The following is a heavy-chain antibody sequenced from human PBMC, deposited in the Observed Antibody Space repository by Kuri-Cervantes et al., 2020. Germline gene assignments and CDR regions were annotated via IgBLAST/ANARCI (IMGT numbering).Heavy chain of an antibody. J-gene: IGHJ4*02. CDR2: INPSGGST. CDR1: GYTFTYRY. CDR3: ARILSDY. V-gene: IGHV1-46*01. Sequence: ASVKVSCKASGYTFTYRYPHWVRQAPGQALEWMGIINPSGGSTSYAQKFQGRVTMTRDTSTSTVYMELSSLRSEDTAVYYCARILSDYWGQGTLVTVSS. D-gene: IGHD2-15*01.